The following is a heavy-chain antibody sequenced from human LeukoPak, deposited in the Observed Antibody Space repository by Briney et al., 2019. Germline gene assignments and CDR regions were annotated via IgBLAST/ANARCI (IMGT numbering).Heavy chain of an antibody. J-gene: IGHJ6*02. D-gene: IGHD4-23*01. CDR2: ISSNGGST. CDR3: VKGGNPVYHSMDV. CDR1: GFTFSNYA. V-gene: IGHV3-64D*09. Sequence: GGSLRLSCSASGFTFSNYAMHWVRQAPGKGLEYVSAISSNGGSTYYADSVKGRFTISRDNSKNTLYLQVTSLRAEDTAVYYCVKGGNPVYHSMDVWGQGTTVTVSS.